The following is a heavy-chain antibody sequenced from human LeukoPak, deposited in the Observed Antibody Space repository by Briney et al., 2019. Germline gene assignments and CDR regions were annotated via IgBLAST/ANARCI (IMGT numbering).Heavy chain of an antibody. Sequence: PGGSLRLSCAASGFTFSSYGMHWVRQAPGKGLEWVAVIWYDGSNKYYADSVKGRFTISRDNSKNTLYLQMNSLRAEDTAVYYCARGRDGYNYFYLDYWGQGTLVTVSS. J-gene: IGHJ4*02. CDR2: IWYDGSNK. D-gene: IGHD5-24*01. V-gene: IGHV3-33*01. CDR3: ARGRDGYNYFYLDY. CDR1: GFTFSSYG.